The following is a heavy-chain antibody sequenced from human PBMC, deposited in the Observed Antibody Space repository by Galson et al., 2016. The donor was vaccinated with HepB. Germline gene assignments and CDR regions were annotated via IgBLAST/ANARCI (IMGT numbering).Heavy chain of an antibody. J-gene: IGHJ4*02. D-gene: IGHD3-16*01. CDR1: GYTFTAYY. V-gene: IGHV1-2*02. CDR3: ANLGEIGVLILDN. Sequence: SVKVSCKASGYTFTAYYIHWVRQAPGQGLDYVGWIHPYSGGTNYAQNFQGRVTMTRDTSISTAYMELTRLRSDDTAVYYCANLGEIGVLILDNWGQGTLVTVSS. CDR2: IHPYSGGT.